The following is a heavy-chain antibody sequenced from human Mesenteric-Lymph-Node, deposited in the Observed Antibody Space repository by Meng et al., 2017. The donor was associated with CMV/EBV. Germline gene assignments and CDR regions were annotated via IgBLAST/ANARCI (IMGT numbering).Heavy chain of an antibody. CDR2: INPKTGGR. Sequence: QVQLVQSGAEVTKPEAPVRVPCKASGYTFIDYYITWVRQAPGQGLEWMGRINPKTGGRSYAQNFQGRVTMTRGTSINTAYMEVNRLNSDDTAMYYCARDRDTDWYSPFDYWGPGTLVTVSS. D-gene: IGHD3-9*01. CDR1: GYTFIDYY. CDR3: ARDRDTDWYSPFDY. V-gene: IGHV1-2*06. J-gene: IGHJ4*02.